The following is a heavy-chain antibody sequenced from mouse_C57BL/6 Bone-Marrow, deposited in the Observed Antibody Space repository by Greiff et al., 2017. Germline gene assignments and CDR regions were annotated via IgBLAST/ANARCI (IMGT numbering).Heavy chain of an antibody. J-gene: IGHJ2*01. Sequence: QVQLKESGPELVKPGASVKISCKASGYAFSSSWMNWVKQRPGKGLEWIGRIYPGDGDTNYNGKFKGKATLTADKSSSTAYIHLSSLYSEDSAVYSCARSEGTTKKVFFDYWGQGTTLTVSS. CDR1: GYAFSSSW. D-gene: IGHD1-1*01. CDR3: ARSEGTTKKVFFDY. V-gene: IGHV1-82*01. CDR2: IYPGDGDT.